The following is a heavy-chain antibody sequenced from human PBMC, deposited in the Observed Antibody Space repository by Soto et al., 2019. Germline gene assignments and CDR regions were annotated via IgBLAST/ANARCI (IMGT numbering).Heavy chain of an antibody. Sequence: PSETLSLTCAVYGGSFSGYYWSWIRQPPGKGLEWIGEINHSGSTNYNPSLKSRVTISVDTSKNQFSLKLSSVTAADTAVYYCARGYGIYGPRRYFDPWGQGTLVTVSS. V-gene: IGHV4-34*01. J-gene: IGHJ5*02. D-gene: IGHD3-3*02. CDR1: GGSFSGYY. CDR2: INHSGST. CDR3: ARGYGIYGPRRYFDP.